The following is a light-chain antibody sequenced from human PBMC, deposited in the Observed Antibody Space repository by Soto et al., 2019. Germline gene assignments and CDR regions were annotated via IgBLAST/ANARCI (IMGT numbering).Light chain of an antibody. CDR1: TSNIGAGYD. CDR3: QSYDTSLSGWV. V-gene: IGLV1-40*01. Sequence: QSVLTQPPSVSGAPGQRVTISCTGSTSNIGAGYDVHWYRQLPGTAPKLLIHANSNRPSGVPDRFSGSKSGTSASLAITGLQAEDEAHYYCQSYDTSLSGWVFGGGTKVTVL. J-gene: IGLJ3*02. CDR2: ANS.